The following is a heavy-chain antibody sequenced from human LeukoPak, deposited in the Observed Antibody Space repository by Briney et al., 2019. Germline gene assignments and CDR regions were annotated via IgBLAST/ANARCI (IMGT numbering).Heavy chain of an antibody. CDR3: VKDQSGSGSW. V-gene: IGHV3-64D*06. Sequence: GGSLRLSCSASGFTFSTYGMHWVRQAPGKGLEYVSTISNDAGSTYYADSVKGRFTISRDNSKNTLYPQVNSLRAEDTAVYYCVKDQSGSGSWWGQGTLVTVSS. CDR1: GFTFSTYG. J-gene: IGHJ4*02. CDR2: ISNDAGST. D-gene: IGHD3-10*01.